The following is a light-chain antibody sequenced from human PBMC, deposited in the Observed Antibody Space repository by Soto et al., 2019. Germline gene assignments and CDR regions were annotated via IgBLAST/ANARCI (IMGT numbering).Light chain of an antibody. J-gene: IGKJ1*01. V-gene: IGKV3-20*01. CDR2: GAS. CDR3: QHYGSSWT. CDR1: QSVSSSY. Sequence: EIVLTQSACTLSWSPGERATLSCRASQSVSSSYLAWYQQKPGQAPRLLIYGASSRATGIPDRFSGGASGTDFTLTISRLEPEDFAVYYCQHYGSSWTFGQGTKVDIK.